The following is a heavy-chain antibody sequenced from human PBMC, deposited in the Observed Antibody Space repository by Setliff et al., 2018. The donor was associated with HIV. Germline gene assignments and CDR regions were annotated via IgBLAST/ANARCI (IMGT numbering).Heavy chain of an antibody. CDR1: GFTFSNYG. CDR3: AKDRGGGSYFDY. D-gene: IGHD1-26*01. J-gene: IGHJ4*02. V-gene: IGHV3-30*02. CDR2: IRYGSINK. Sequence: LRLSCEISGFTFSNYGMHWVRQAPGKGLEWVAFIRYGSINKYYADSVKGRFTISRDNSKSTLYLQMNSLRAEDTAVYYCAKDRGGGSYFDYWGQGTLVTVSS.